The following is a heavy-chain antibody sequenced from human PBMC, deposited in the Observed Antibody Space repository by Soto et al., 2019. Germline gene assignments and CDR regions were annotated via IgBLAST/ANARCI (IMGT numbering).Heavy chain of an antibody. Sequence: QVQLQESGPGLVKPSGTLSLTCAVSGGSISGINWWYWVRQPPGKGLEWIGEIYHSGSTNYNPSLKVRVTISVDKSKNQFSLQLSSVTAGDTAVYYCAIFGGGMDVWGQGTTVTVSS. CDR1: GGSISGINW. D-gene: IGHD2-21*01. J-gene: IGHJ6*02. CDR3: AIFGGGMDV. V-gene: IGHV4-4*02. CDR2: IYHSGST.